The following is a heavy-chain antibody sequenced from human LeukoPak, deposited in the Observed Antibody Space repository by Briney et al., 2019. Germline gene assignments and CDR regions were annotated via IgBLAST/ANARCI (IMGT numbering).Heavy chain of an antibody. Sequence: GESLKISCKGSGYSFTSYWISWVRQMPGKGLEWMGRIDPSDSYTNYSPSFQGHVTISADKSISTAHLQWSSLKASDTAMYYCAMKTYYYDSSGYVFGYWGQGTLVTVSS. CDR3: AMKTYYYDSSGYVFGY. D-gene: IGHD3-22*01. CDR2: IDPSDSYT. CDR1: GYSFTSYW. V-gene: IGHV5-10-1*01. J-gene: IGHJ4*02.